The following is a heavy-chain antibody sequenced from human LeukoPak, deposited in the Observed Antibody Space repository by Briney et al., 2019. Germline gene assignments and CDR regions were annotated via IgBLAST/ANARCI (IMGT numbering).Heavy chain of an antibody. V-gene: IGHV4-59*11. CDR2: IYYSGST. J-gene: IGHJ4*02. Sequence: SDTLSLTCTVSGDSINDHYWSWIRQPPGQGLEWIGYIYYSGSTNYNPSLKSRVTISVDTSKNQFSLKLSSVTAADTAVYYCARAPRASHFDYWGQGTLVTVSS. CDR3: ARAPRASHFDY. CDR1: GDSINDHY.